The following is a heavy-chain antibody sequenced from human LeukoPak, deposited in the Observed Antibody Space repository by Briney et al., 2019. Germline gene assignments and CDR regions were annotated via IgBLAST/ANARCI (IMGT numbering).Heavy chain of an antibody. V-gene: IGHV1-46*01. CDR2: INPSGGST. CDR3: ATVSTVTTSSHSGDDYNYYYYMDV. D-gene: IGHD4-17*01. J-gene: IGHJ6*03. Sequence: GASVKVSCKASGYTFTSYYMHWVRQAPGQGLEWMGIINPSGGSTSYAQKFQGRVTMTEDTSTDTAYMELSSLRSEDTAVYYCATVSTVTTSSHSGDDYNYYYYMDVWGKGTTVTISS. CDR1: GYTFTSYY.